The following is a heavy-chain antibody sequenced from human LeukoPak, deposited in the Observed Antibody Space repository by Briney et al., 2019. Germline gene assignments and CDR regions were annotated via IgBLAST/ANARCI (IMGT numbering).Heavy chain of an antibody. Sequence: GGSLRLSCAASGFTFDDYAMHWVRQAPGKGLEWVSGISWNSGSIGYADSVKGRFTISRDNAKNSLYLQMNSLRAEDMALYYCAKDLRSLGPQWLVGYFDYWGQGTLVTVSS. V-gene: IGHV3-9*03. J-gene: IGHJ4*02. CDR2: ISWNSGSI. CDR1: GFTFDDYA. D-gene: IGHD6-19*01. CDR3: AKDLRSLGPQWLVGYFDY.